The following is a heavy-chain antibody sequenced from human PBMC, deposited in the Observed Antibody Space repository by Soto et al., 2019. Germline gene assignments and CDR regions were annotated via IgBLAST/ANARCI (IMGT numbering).Heavy chain of an antibody. CDR1: GFTVSSNY. Sequence: GGSLRLSCAASGFTVSSNYMSWVRQAPGKGLEWVSVIYSGGSTYYADSVKGRFTISRHNSKNTLYLQMNSLRAEDTAVYYCARVSGWPSPYYYYYMDVWGKGTTVTVSS. CDR2: IYSGGST. V-gene: IGHV3-53*04. CDR3: ARVSGWPSPYYYYYMDV. D-gene: IGHD6-25*01. J-gene: IGHJ6*03.